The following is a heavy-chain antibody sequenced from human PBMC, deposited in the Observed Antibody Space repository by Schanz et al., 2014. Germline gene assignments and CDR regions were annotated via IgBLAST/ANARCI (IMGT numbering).Heavy chain of an antibody. V-gene: IGHV3-23*04. CDR3: ARGLIAAAGGAFDY. Sequence: EVQLVESGGGLIQPGGSLRLSCATSEFSLDIFAVSWVRQAPGKGLEWVSSISGDHRNTFYADSVKGRFTISRDNTKNSLFLQLNSLRADDTAVYCCARGLIAAAGGAFDYWGQGTLVAVSA. CDR2: ISGDHRNT. D-gene: IGHD6-13*01. J-gene: IGHJ4*02. CDR1: EFSLDIFA.